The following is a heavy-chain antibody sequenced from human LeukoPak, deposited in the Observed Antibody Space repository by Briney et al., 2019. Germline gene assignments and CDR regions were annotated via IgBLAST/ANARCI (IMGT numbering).Heavy chain of an antibody. D-gene: IGHD3-3*01. CDR1: GGSISSYY. J-gene: IGHJ5*02. CDR3: ARDRGYYTGYNWFDP. Sequence: SETLSLTCTVSGGSISSYYWSWIRQPPGKGLEWIGYIYYSGSTNYNPSLESRVTISVDTSKNQFSLKLSSVTAADTAVYYCARDRGYYTGYNWFDPWGQGTLVTVSS. V-gene: IGHV4-59*01. CDR2: IYYSGST.